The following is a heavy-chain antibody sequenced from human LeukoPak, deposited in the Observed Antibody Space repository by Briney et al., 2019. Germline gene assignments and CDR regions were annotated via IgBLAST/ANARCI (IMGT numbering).Heavy chain of an antibody. CDR1: GGSIGSYY. V-gene: IGHV4-59*01. D-gene: IGHD3-16*01. Sequence: SETLSLICTVSGGSIGSYYWSWIRQPPGRGLEWIGYIYYNGATNYNPSLKSRVTISVDTSKNQFSLKLSSVTAADTAVYYCARAARFVGCYDYWGQGTLVTVSS. J-gene: IGHJ4*02. CDR3: ARAARFVGCYDY. CDR2: IYYNGAT.